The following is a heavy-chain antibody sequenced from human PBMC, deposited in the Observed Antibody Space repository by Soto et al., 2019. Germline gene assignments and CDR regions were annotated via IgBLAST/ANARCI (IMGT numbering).Heavy chain of an antibody. CDR1: GYTFTSYG. CDR2: ISAYNGNT. CDR3: ARDLLPLDAFDI. D-gene: IGHD3-22*01. V-gene: IGHV1-18*01. Sequence: ASVKVSCKASGYTFTSYGISWVRQAPGQGLEWMGWISAYNGNTNYAQKPQGRVTMTTDTSTSTAYMELRSLRSDDTAVYYCARDLLPLDAFDIWGQGTMVTVSS. J-gene: IGHJ3*02.